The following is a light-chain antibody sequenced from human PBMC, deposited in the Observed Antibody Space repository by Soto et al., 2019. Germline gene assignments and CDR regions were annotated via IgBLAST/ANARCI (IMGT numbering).Light chain of an antibody. J-gene: IGKJ4*01. Sequence: ASQMTQSTSALSASVGDRVTLTCRARQGIRNDLGLYQQKPGKAPKVLIYAASTLQSGVPSRFSGSGFGTDFTLTISSLQPDDFATYYCLQDYSYPLTFGGGTKVDIK. CDR1: QGIRND. V-gene: IGKV1-6*01. CDR3: LQDYSYPLT. CDR2: AAS.